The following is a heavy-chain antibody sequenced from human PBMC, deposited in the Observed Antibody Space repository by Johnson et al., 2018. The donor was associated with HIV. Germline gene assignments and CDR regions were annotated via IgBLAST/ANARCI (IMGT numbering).Heavy chain of an antibody. Sequence: QVQLVESGGGVVQPGRSLRLSCAASGFTFSSYAMHWVRQAPGKGLEWVAVISYDGSIKYYADSVKGRFTISRDNSKNTLYLQMNSLRAEDTAVYYCARDPRSSSWYYYSNDAFDIWGQGTMVTVSS. J-gene: IGHJ3*02. V-gene: IGHV3-30*04. D-gene: IGHD6-13*01. CDR2: ISYDGSIK. CDR1: GFTFSSYA. CDR3: ARDPRSSSWYYYSNDAFDI.